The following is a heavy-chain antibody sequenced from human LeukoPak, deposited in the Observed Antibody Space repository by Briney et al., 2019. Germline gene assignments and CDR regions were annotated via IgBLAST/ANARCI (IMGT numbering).Heavy chain of an antibody. D-gene: IGHD1-26*01. CDR3: ARDRSGSYLS. CDR1: GGSISSGGYY. Sequence: TSETLSLTCTVSGGSISSGGYYWSWIRQPPGKGLEWIGYIYHSGSTYYNPSLKSRVTMSVDTSKNQFSLKLSSVTAADTAVYYCARDRSGSYLSWGQGTLVTVSS. J-gene: IGHJ4*02. V-gene: IGHV4-30-2*01. CDR2: IYHSGST.